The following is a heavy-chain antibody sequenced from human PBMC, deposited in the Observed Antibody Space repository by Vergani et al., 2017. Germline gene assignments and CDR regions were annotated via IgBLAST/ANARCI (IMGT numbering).Heavy chain of an antibody. CDR1: GGSISSYY. CDR2: IYYSGIT. Sequence: QVQLQESGPGLVRPSETLSLTCTVSGGSISSYYWRWIRQPPGKGLEWIGYIYYSGITNYNPSRKSRVTISVDRAKNQFSLKLSAVTAADTAVYYCARGDMLDDFWGASDNWFDPWGQGTLVTGSS. J-gene: IGHJ5*02. D-gene: IGHD3-3*01. CDR3: ARGDMLDDFWGASDNWFDP. V-gene: IGHV4-59*01.